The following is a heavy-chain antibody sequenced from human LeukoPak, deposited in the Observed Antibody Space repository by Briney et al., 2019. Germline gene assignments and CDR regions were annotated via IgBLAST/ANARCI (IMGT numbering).Heavy chain of an antibody. CDR1: GYTFTGYY. CDR3: ARDNYGSNYYYYYGMDV. D-gene: IGHD4-11*01. Sequence: ASVKVSCKASGYTFTGYYMHWVRQAPGQGLEWMGWINPNSGGTNYAQKFQGRVTMTRDTSISTAYMELSRLRSDDTAVCYCARDNYGSNYYYYYGMDVWGQGTTVTVSS. J-gene: IGHJ6*02. CDR2: INPNSGGT. V-gene: IGHV1-2*02.